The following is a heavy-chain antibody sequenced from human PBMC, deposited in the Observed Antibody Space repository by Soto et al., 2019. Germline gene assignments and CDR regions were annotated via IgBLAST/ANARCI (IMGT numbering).Heavy chain of an antibody. CDR3: APGADRTKVRLG. CDR1: GFTFSSYA. D-gene: IGHD1-7*01. Sequence: PGGSLRLSCAASGFTFSSYAMSWVRQAPGKGLEWVSTITDSGGTTYYADSVKGRFTISRDNSKYTQYLQMNSLRAEDTAVYYCAPGADRTKVRLGWGQGTLVTVSS. J-gene: IGHJ4*02. V-gene: IGHV3-23*01. CDR2: ITDSGGTT.